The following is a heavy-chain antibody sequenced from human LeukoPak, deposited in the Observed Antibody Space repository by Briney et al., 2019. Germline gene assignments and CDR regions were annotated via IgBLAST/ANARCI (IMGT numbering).Heavy chain of an antibody. D-gene: IGHD2-15*01. CDR3: AAAPLLHY. CDR2: ISYGGSNK. Sequence: GRSPRLSCAASGFTFCSYGMHAVRHAPGEGLEWVAVISYGGSNKYYAASVKGRFTISRDNSKNTLYLQMNSMRAEDTAVYYCAAAPLLHYWGQGTLVTVSS. J-gene: IGHJ4*02. CDR1: GFTFCSYG. V-gene: IGHV3-30*03.